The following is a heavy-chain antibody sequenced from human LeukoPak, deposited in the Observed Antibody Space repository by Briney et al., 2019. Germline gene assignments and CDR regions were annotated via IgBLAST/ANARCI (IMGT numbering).Heavy chain of an antibody. V-gene: IGHV1-69*01. CDR2: IIPIFGTA. CDR1: GGTLSSYA. J-gene: IGHJ6*02. Sequence: SVKVSCKASGGTLSSYAISWVRQAPGQGLEWMGGIIPIFGTANYAQKFQGRVTITADESTSTAYMELSSLRSEDTAVYYCARGVVVVPAAPYYYYGMDVWGQGTTVTVSS. CDR3: ARGVVVVPAAPYYYYGMDV. D-gene: IGHD2-2*01.